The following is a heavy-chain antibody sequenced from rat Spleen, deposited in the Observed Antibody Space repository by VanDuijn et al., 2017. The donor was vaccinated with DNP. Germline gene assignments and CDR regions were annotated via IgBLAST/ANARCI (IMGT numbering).Heavy chain of an antibody. CDR3: ARIMYATDYYSMDA. CDR1: GFTFRDYN. J-gene: IGHJ4*01. V-gene: IGHV5-7*01. D-gene: IGHD1-6*01. Sequence: EVQLVESGGDLVQPGRSLKLSCAASGFTFRDYNMAWVRQPPKEGLEWVATITYDGRATYYRDSVKGRCTISRDNAKSTLYLQMDRLRSEDTATYYCARIMYATDYYSMDAWGQGTSVTVSS. CDR2: ITYDGRAT.